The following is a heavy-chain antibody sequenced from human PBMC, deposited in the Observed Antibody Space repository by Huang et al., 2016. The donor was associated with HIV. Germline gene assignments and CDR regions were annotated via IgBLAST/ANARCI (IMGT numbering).Heavy chain of an antibody. V-gene: IGHV4-59*01. Sequence: QVQLQESGPGLVKPSETLSLTCTVSCGSISSYYWSWIRQPPGKGLEWIWYIHDSGSTNYNPSLMSRVTTSVDTSKNQCCLKLSSVTAADTAVYYCARGGPYSRDYYYYGMDVWGQGTTVTVSS. D-gene: IGHD6-13*01. J-gene: IGHJ6*02. CDR2: IHDSGST. CDR1: CGSISSYY. CDR3: ARGGPYSRDYYYYGMDV.